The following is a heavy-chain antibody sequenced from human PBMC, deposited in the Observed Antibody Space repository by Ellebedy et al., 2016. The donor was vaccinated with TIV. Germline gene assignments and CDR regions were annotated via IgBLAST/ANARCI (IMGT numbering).Heavy chain of an antibody. Sequence: SETLSLXXAVYGGSFSGYYWSWIRQPPGKGLEWIGEINHSGSTNYNPSLKSRVTISVDTSKNQFSLKLSSVTAADTAVYYCASGYYYDSSGYYYANYWGQGTLVTVSS. J-gene: IGHJ4*02. CDR1: GGSFSGYY. D-gene: IGHD3-22*01. CDR3: ASGYYYDSSGYYYANY. V-gene: IGHV4-34*01. CDR2: INHSGST.